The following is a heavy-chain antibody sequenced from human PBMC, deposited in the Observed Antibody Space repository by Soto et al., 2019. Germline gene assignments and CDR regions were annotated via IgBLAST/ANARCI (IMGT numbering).Heavy chain of an antibody. V-gene: IGHV4-59*08. J-gene: IGHJ4*02. CDR3: ALDYVLGTYGGY. CDR1: GGSISSYY. D-gene: IGHD3-16*01. Sequence: QVQLQESGPGLVKPSETLSLTCTVSGGSISSYYWSWIRQPPGKGLEWIGYTHYSGSTKYNPSLKSRVTISVDPSKHQCSLKLSSVTAADTAVYYCALDYVLGTYGGYWGQGTLVTVSS. CDR2: THYSGST.